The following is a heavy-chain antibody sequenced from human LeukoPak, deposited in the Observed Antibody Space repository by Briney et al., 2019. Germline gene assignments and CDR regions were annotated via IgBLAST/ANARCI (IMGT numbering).Heavy chain of an antibody. J-gene: IGHJ4*02. CDR1: GGSISSSSYY. D-gene: IGHD2-2*01. V-gene: IGHV4-39*01. CDR3: ARRVSSTSWFDY. CDR2: MHYSGST. Sequence: PSETPSLTCTVSGGSISSSSYYWVWIRQPPGKGLEWIGNMHYSGSTYYNPSLKSRVTISVDTSKNQFSLKLSSVTAADTAVYYCARRVSSTSWFDYWGQGTLVTVSS.